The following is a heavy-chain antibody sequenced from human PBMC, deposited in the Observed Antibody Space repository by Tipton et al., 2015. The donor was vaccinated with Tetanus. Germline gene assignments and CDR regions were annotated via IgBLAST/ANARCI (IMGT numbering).Heavy chain of an antibody. J-gene: IGHJ4*02. CDR2: INHSGST. CDR3: ASGSGSYYPDF. CDR1: GGSFSGYY. D-gene: IGHD1-26*01. V-gene: IGHV4-34*01. Sequence: AGLVKPSETLSLTCGVYGGSFSGYYWSWIRQPPGKGLEGIGEINHSGSTNHNPSLKSRVTISVDRSKNQFSLELSPVTAADTAVYYCASGSGSYYPDFWGQGTLVTVSS.